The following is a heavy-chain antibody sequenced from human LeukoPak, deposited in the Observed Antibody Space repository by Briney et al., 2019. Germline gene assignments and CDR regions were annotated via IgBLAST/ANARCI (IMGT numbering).Heavy chain of an antibody. V-gene: IGHV7-4-1*02. Sequence: ASVKVSCKASGYTFTSYPMSWVRQAPGQGLEWMGWISTNTGNPTYAQGFTGRFVFSLDTSVSTAYLQISSLKAEDTAVYYCARGRAPNPQYNEILTGLYYYGLDVWGQGTTVTVSS. CDR1: GYTFTSYP. CDR2: ISTNTGNP. J-gene: IGHJ6*02. CDR3: ARGRAPNPQYNEILTGLYYYGLDV. D-gene: IGHD3-9*01.